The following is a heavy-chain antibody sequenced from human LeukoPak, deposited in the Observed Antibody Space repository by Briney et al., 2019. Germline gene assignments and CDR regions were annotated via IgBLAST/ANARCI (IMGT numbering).Heavy chain of an antibody. CDR2: ISSSSTYI. CDR1: GSTFSSYY. J-gene: IGHJ4*02. CDR3: ARDELLDY. D-gene: IGHD1-7*01. V-gene: IGHV3-21*01. Sequence: GGSLRLSCAASGSTFSSYYMNWVRQAPGKGLEWVSSISSSSTYIYYADSVKGRFTISRDNAKNSLYLQMNSQTAEDTAVYYCARDELLDYWGQGTLVTVSS.